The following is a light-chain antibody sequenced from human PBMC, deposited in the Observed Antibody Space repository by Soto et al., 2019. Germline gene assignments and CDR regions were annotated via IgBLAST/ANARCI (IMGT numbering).Light chain of an antibody. Sequence: QSALTQPRSVSGSPGQSVTISCTGTSSDVGDYNYVSWYQQHPGKAPKLMIYDVNKRPSGVPDRFSGSKSGNTASLTISGHQAEDEADYYCCSYAGSYTLWVFGGGTKVTVL. CDR3: CSYAGSYTLWV. V-gene: IGLV2-11*01. J-gene: IGLJ3*02. CDR2: DVN. CDR1: SSDVGDYNY.